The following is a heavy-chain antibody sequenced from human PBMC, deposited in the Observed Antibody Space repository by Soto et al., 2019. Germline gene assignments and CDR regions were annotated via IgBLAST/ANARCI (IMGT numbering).Heavy chain of an antibody. Sequence: SETLSLTCAVSGGSISSGGYSWSWIRQPPGKGLEWIGYIYHSGSTYYNPSLKSRVTISVDRSKNQFSLKLSSVTAADTALYYCAGWIQLQQYYYYGMDVWGQGTTVTVSS. CDR1: GGSISSGGYS. J-gene: IGHJ6*02. CDR3: AGWIQLQQYYYYGMDV. V-gene: IGHV4-30-2*01. D-gene: IGHD5-18*01. CDR2: IYHSGST.